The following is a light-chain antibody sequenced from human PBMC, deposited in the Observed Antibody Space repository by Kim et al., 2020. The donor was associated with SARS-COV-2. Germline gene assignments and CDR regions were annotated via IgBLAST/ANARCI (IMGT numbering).Light chain of an antibody. V-gene: IGLV3-19*01. CDR2: GKN. CDR1: SLRSYY. J-gene: IGLJ2*01. CDR3: NSRDSNENVF. Sequence: VALGQTVRIPCQGDSLRSYYATWSQQKPGQAPILVIYGKNNRPSGIPDRFSGSSSGNTASLTITGTQAGDEADYYCNSRDSNENVFFGGGTQLTVL.